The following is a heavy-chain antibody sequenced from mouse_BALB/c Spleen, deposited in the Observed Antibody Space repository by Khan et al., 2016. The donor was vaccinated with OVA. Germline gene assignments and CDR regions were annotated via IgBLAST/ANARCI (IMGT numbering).Heavy chain of an antibody. V-gene: IGHV5-9*02. J-gene: IGHJ3*01. CDR2: ISGTGIYT. CDR1: GFAFSSYD. CDR3: TRQSYYGSPWFNY. Sequence: EVKLVESGGGLVKPGGSLKLSCAPSGFAFSSYDMSWVRQTPEKRLEWVATISGTGIYTYYPDSVKGRFTISRDNARNTLYLQMSSLRSEDTALYYCTRQSYYGSPWFNYWGQGTLVTVSA. D-gene: IGHD2-10*01.